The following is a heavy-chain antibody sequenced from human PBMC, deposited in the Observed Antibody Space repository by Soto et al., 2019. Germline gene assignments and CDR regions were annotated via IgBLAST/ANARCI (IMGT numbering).Heavy chain of an antibody. CDR3: VSDRGYGHASVPYS. CDR1: GFTFSSYG. Sequence: QAQLVESGGGVVQPGRSLRLSCAASGFTFSSYGMHWVRQAPGTGLEWVAVISYDGGLQHYADSVKGRFTISRDNSKNMVLPKMTRRRAEDTAVYYCVSDRGYGHASVPYSWGQGTLVSVSS. V-gene: IGHV3-30*03. CDR2: ISYDGGLQ. D-gene: IGHD5-18*01. J-gene: IGHJ4*02.